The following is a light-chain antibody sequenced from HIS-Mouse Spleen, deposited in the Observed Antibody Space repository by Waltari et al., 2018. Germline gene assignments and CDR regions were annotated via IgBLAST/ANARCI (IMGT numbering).Light chain of an antibody. J-gene: IGLJ2*01. V-gene: IGLV2-14*03. CDR3: SSYTSSSFNVV. CDR2: DVS. CDR1: SSDVGGYNY. Sequence: QSALTQPASVSGSPGQSLPISCPGTSSDVGGYNYVSWYQQHPGKAPKLMIYDVSNRPSGVSNRFSGSKSGNTASLTISGLQAEDEADYYCSSYTSSSFNVVFGGGTKLTVL.